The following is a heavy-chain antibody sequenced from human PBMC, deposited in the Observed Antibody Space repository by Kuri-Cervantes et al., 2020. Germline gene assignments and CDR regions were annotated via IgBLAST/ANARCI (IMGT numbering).Heavy chain of an antibody. V-gene: IGHV3-23*01. J-gene: IGHJ2*01. D-gene: IGHD3-10*01. CDR1: GFTFSRHG. Sequence: GGSLRLSCAASGFTFSRHGMHWVRQAPGKGLEWVSGISASGGSTSYAASVKGRFTISRDNSKNTLHLQMNSLRAEDTAVYYCARDRSGYSALRGWYFDLWGRGTLVTVSS. CDR2: ISASGGST. CDR3: ARDRSGYSALRGWYFDL.